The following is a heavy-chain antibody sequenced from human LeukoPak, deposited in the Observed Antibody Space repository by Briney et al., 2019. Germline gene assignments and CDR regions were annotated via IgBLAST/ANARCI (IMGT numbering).Heavy chain of an antibody. CDR3: ARGLVGYYDFSVPLYYMDV. Sequence: ASVKVSCKASGYTFTSYGISWVRQAPGQGLEWMGWISAYNGNTNYAQKLQGRVTMTRNTSISTAYMELSRLRSEDTAVYYCARGLVGYYDFSVPLYYMDVWGKGTTVTVSS. J-gene: IGHJ6*03. CDR1: GYTFTSYG. CDR2: ISAYNGNT. D-gene: IGHD3-3*01. V-gene: IGHV1-18*01.